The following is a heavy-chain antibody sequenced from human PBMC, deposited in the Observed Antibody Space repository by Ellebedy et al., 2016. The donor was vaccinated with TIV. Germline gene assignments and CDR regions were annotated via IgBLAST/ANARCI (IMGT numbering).Heavy chain of an antibody. CDR2: INHSGST. Sequence: SETLSLTXAVYGGSFSGYYWSWIRQPPGKGLEWIGEINHSGSTNYNPSLKSRVTISVDTSKNQFSLKLSSVTAADTAVYYCASLEAIVGASQDYWGQGTLVTVSS. CDR3: ASLEAIVGASQDY. D-gene: IGHD1-26*01. V-gene: IGHV4-34*01. J-gene: IGHJ4*02. CDR1: GGSFSGYY.